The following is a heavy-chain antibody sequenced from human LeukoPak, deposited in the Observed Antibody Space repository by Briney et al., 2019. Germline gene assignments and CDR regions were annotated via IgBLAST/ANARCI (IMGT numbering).Heavy chain of an antibody. CDR3: ARGSYYSPYHFDY. CDR1: GGSISSSSSY. J-gene: IGHJ4*02. V-gene: IGHV4-39*01. CDR2: IYYSGST. D-gene: IGHD4-11*01. Sequence: SETLSLTCTVSGGSISSSSSYWGWIRQPPRKGLDWIGRIYYSGSTNYNPSFKSRVTISIDTSKNQFSLKLSSVTAADTAVYYCARGSYYSPYHFDYWGQGTLVTVSS.